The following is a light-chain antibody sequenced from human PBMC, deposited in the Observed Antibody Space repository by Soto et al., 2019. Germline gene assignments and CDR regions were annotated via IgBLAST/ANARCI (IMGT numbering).Light chain of an antibody. Sequence: QSALTQPASVSGSPGQSITISCTGTSSDVGGYNYVSWYQQHPGKAPKLMIYEVSNRPSGVSNRFSGSKSGNTASLTISGLQAEYEADYYCSLYTSSSTWVFGGGTKLTVL. V-gene: IGLV2-14*01. CDR1: SSDVGGYNY. CDR3: SLYTSSSTWV. J-gene: IGLJ3*02. CDR2: EVS.